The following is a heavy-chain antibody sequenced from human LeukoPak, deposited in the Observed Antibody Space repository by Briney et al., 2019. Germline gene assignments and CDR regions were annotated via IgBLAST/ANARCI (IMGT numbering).Heavy chain of an antibody. D-gene: IGHD2-21*02. CDR2: IYYSGST. CDR1: GGSISSYY. V-gene: IGHV4-59*01. Sequence: SETLSLTCTVSGGSISSYYWSWIRQPPGKGLEWIGYIYYSGSTNYNPSLKSRVTISVDTSKNQFSLKLSSVTAADTAVYYCARLGVTAYCGGDCDFDIWGQGTMVTVSS. J-gene: IGHJ3*02. CDR3: ARLGVTAYCGGDCDFDI.